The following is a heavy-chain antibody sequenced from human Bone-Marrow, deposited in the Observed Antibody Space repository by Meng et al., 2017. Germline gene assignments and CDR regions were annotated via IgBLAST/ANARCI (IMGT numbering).Heavy chain of an antibody. J-gene: IGHJ4*02. CDR1: GFTFSSYA. D-gene: IGHD6-13*01. Sequence: GGPLRLSCAASGFTFSSYAMHWVRQAPGKGLEWVAVISYDGSNKYYADSVKGRFTISRDNSKNTLYLQMNSLRAEDTAVYYCARKYSSSWPVDYWGQGTLVTVSS. CDR2: ISYDGSNK. CDR3: ARKYSSSWPVDY. V-gene: IGHV3-30*04.